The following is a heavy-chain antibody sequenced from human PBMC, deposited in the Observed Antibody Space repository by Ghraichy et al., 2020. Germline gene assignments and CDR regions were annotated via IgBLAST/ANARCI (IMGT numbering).Heavy chain of an antibody. V-gene: IGHV4-39*01. Sequence: SETLSLTCSVSGGSITTTSYYWAWVRQPPGKGLEWIGHIYYTGSVDYNPSLKSRLTLSVDTSKNQFSLKLKSVTAADTAMYYCARRRELWSVAEGDAFDLWGRGTMVTVSS. CDR3: ARRRELWSVAEGDAFDL. J-gene: IGHJ3*01. CDR1: GGSITTTSYY. D-gene: IGHD5-18*01. CDR2: IYYTGSV.